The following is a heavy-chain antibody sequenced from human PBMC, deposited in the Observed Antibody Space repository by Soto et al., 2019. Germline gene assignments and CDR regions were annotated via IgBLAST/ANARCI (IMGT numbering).Heavy chain of an antibody. CDR1: GGSVSSGSYY. V-gene: IGHV4-61*01. CDR2: IYYSGST. J-gene: IGHJ3*02. D-gene: IGHD2-15*01. Sequence: SETLSLTCTVSGGSVSSGSYYGSWIRQPPGKGLEWIGYIYYSGSTNYNPSLKSRVTISVDTSKNQFSLKLSSVTAADTAVYYCARLVVVACAFDIWGQGTMVTVSS. CDR3: ARLVVVACAFDI.